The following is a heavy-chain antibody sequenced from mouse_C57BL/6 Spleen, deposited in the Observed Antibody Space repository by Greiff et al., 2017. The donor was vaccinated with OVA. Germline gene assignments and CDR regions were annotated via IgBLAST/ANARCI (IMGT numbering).Heavy chain of an antibody. CDR3: ARHAHGYEDAY. CDR1: GYTFTSYW. V-gene: IGHV1-50*01. J-gene: IGHJ3*01. CDR2: IDPSDSYT. Sequence: QVQLQQPGAELVKPGASVKLSCKASGYTFTSYWMQWVKQRPGQGLEWIGEIDPSDSYTNYNQKFKGKATLTVDTSSSTAYMQLSSLTSEDSAVYYCARHAHGYEDAYWGQGTLVTVSA. D-gene: IGHD2-2*01.